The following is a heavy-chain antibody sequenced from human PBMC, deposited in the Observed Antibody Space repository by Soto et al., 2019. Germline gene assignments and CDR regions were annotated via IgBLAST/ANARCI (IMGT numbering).Heavy chain of an antibody. V-gene: IGHV1-69*13. Sequence: GASVKVSCKASGGTFSTYTVSWLRQAPGQGLEWMGGIIPDFGTTSDAQRFQGRVTMTADEFPNTAFMELTTLKSSDTAVYYCARSHSTTPVPVAGPDFSFGLWGRGTLVTVSS. CDR2: IIPDFGTT. CDR1: GGTFSTYT. CDR3: ARSHSTTPVPVAGPDFSFGL. J-gene: IGHJ4*02. D-gene: IGHD6-19*01.